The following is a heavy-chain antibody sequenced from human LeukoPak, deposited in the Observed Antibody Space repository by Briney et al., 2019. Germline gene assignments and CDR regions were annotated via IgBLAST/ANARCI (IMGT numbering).Heavy chain of an antibody. Sequence: GGSLRLSCAASGFTFSSYGMHWVRQAPGKGLEWVAVIWYDGSNKYYADSVKGRFTISRDNSKNTLYLQMNSLRAEDTAVYYCALLDYGGNSGDAFNIWGQGTRVTVSS. CDR1: GFTFSSYG. D-gene: IGHD4-23*01. CDR2: IWYDGSNK. V-gene: IGHV3-33*01. CDR3: ALLDYGGNSGDAFNI. J-gene: IGHJ3*02.